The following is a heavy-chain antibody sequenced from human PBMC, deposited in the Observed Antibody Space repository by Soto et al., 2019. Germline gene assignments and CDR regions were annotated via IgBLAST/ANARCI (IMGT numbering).Heavy chain of an antibody. CDR1: GFTISNSA. D-gene: IGHD3-22*01. J-gene: IGHJ4*02. Sequence: GSLRLSCAASGFTISNSAATWVRQAPGKGLEWVSTISGSGTTYYADSVKGRFTISRDNSNNTLCLQLHSLRAEDSALYYCARYYYAATGYHYAFDYWGRGT. V-gene: IGHV3-23*01. CDR2: ISGSGTT. CDR3: ARYYYAATGYHYAFDY.